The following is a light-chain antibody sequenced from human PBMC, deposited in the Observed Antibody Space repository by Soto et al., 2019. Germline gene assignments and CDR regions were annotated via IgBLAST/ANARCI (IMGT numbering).Light chain of an antibody. CDR1: QSVSTY. V-gene: IGKV3-11*01. CDR3: LQRAKWPVT. CDR2: DTS. J-gene: IGKJ4*01. Sequence: EIVLTQSPATLSLSPGETATLSCRASQSVSTYLVWYQQKPGQVPRLLIYDTSNRATGIPARFSGSGSGTDFTLTVSSLEPEDFATYSCLQRAKWPVTFGGGKKVDIK.